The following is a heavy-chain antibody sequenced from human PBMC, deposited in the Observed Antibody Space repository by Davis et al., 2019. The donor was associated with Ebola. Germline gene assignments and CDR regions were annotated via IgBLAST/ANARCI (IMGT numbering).Heavy chain of an antibody. J-gene: IGHJ6*02. D-gene: IGHD5/OR15-5a*01. CDR3: ARAYSVYDHYGMDV. Sequence: ASVKVSCKASGYTFTSYGISWVRQAPGQGLEWMGWISAYNGNTNYAQKLQGRVTMTTDTSTSTAYMEVRSLRSDDTAVYYCARAYSVYDHYGMDVWGQGTTVTVSS. CDR2: ISAYNGNT. CDR1: GYTFTSYG. V-gene: IGHV1-18*01.